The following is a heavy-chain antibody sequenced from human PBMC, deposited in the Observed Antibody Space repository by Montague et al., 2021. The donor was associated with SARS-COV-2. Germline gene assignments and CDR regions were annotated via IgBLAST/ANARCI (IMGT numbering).Heavy chain of an antibody. D-gene: IGHD3-22*01. J-gene: IGHJ4*02. CDR3: AREGGWLARGSYYFDY. Sequence: SETLSLTCTVSGGSISSSSYYWGWIRQPQGKGLEWIGSIYYSGSTYYNPSLKSRVTISVDTSKNQFSLKLGSVTAADTAVYYCAREGGWLARGSYYFDYWGQGTLVTVSS. CDR1: GGSISSSSYY. V-gene: IGHV4-39*07. CDR2: IYYSGST.